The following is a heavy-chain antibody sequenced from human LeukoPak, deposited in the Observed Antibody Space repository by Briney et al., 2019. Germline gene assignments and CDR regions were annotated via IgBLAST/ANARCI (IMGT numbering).Heavy chain of an antibody. CDR2: IYTNGIT. V-gene: IGHV4-4*07. Sequence: PSETLSLTCTVSGDSISDYHWSWIRRPAGKGLVLIGRIYTNGITNYNPSLKSRVTTSVDTSKNQLSLRLSSVTAADTAVYYCARGVMTAIFAFDIWGQGTMVTVSS. CDR1: GDSISDYH. CDR3: ARGVMTAIFAFDI. D-gene: IGHD2-21*02. J-gene: IGHJ3*02.